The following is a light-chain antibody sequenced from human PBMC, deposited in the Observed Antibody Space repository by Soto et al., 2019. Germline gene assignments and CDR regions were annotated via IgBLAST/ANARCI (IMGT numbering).Light chain of an antibody. CDR3: QQYNNWPLT. CDR1: QSISDT. J-gene: IGKJ5*01. Sequence: EIVMTQSPATLSVSPGGRATLSCRASQSISDTLAWYQQKPGQAPRLLIHGASTRATGVPARFSGGGSGTEFTLTITSLQSEDFAVYWCQQYNNWPLTFGPGTRLEIK. V-gene: IGKV3D-15*01. CDR2: GAS.